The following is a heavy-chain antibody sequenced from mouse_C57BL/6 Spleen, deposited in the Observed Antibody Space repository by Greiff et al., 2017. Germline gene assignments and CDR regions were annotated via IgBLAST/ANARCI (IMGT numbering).Heavy chain of an antibody. D-gene: IGHD1-1*01. CDR1: GFTFSDYY. Sequence: EVNVVESEGGLVQPGSSMKLSCTASGFTFSDYYMAWVRQVPEKGLEWVANINYDGSSTYYLDSLKSRFIISRDNAKNILYLQMSSLKSEDTATYYCARVDSSRGFAYWGQGTLVTVSA. CDR2: INYDGSST. J-gene: IGHJ3*01. V-gene: IGHV5-16*01. CDR3: ARVDSSRGFAY.